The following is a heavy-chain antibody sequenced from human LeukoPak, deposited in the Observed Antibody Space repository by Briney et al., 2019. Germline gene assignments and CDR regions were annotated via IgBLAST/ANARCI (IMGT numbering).Heavy chain of an antibody. CDR3: ARDRRPLSNYDYYYYGMDV. CDR2: IIPIFGTA. V-gene: IGHV1-69*13. J-gene: IGHJ6*02. D-gene: IGHD4-11*01. Sequence: ASVKVSCKASGGTFSSYAISWVRQAPGQGLEWMGGIIPIFGTANYAQKFQGRDTITADESTSTAYMELSSLRSEDTAVYYCARDRRPLSNYDYYYYGMDVWGQGTTVTVSS. CDR1: GGTFSSYA.